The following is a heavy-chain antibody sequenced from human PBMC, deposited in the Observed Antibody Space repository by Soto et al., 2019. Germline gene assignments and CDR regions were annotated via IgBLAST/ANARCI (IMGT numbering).Heavy chain of an antibody. J-gene: IGHJ5*02. D-gene: IGHD3-22*01. CDR3: ARDLVVVTPFDP. Sequence: GGSLRLSCAASGFTFSSYSMNWVRQAPGKGLEWVSYISGSSSTIYYADSVKGRFTISRDNAKNSLYLQMNSLRAEDTAVYYCARDLVVVTPFDPWGQGTLVTVSS. CDR1: GFTFSSYS. CDR2: ISGSSSTI. V-gene: IGHV3-48*01.